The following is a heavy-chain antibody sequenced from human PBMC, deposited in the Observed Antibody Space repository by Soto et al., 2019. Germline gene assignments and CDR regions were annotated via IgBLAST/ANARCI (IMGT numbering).Heavy chain of an antibody. D-gene: IGHD4-17*01. V-gene: IGHV4-31*03. Sequence: SETLSLTCTVSGGSISSGGYYWSWIRQHPGKGLEWIGYIYYSGSTYYNPSLKSRVTISVDTSKNQFSLKLSSVTAADTAVYYCTTFRGISTATTERYVDHWGQGIMVTFSS. CDR2: IYYSGST. CDR3: TTFRGISTATTERYVDH. CDR1: GGSISSGGYY. J-gene: IGHJ4*02.